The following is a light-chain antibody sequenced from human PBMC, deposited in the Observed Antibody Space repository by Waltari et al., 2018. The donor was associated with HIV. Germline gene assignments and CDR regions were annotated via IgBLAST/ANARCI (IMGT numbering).Light chain of an antibody. V-gene: IGKV1-8*01. Sequence: AIRMTQSPSSFSASTGDRVTITCRASQGISSYLAWYQQKPGKAPKLLIYAASSLQSGVPSRFSGSGTGTDFTLTISSLQPEDFATYYCQQSYSTPPVTFGPGTKVDIK. CDR2: AAS. CDR1: QGISSY. CDR3: QQSYSTPPVT. J-gene: IGKJ3*01.